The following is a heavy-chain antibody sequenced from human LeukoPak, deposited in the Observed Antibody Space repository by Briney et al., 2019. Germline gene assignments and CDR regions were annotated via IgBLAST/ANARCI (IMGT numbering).Heavy chain of an antibody. CDR2: IYYSVSS. D-gene: IGHD3-22*01. CDR1: GDSISRGGYY. Sequence: PSETLSLTCTVSGDSISRGGYYWSWNRQHPGKGLEWIGYIYYSVSSYYNPSFMSRLTISVDTSKNQFSLKLSSVTAADTAVYYCARGNSSGFRWGQGTLVTVSS. J-gene: IGHJ4*02. V-gene: IGHV4-31*03. CDR3: ARGNSSGFR.